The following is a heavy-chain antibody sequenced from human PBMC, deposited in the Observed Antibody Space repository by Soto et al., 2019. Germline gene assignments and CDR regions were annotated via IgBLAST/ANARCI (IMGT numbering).Heavy chain of an antibody. CDR1: GFTFSSYG. Sequence: PGGSLRLSCAASGFTFSSYGMHWVRQAPGKGLEWVAVISYDGSNKYYADSVKGRFTISRDNSKNTLYLQMNSLRAEDTAVYYCAKRTGYSSSWYCNFGYYYYYGMDVWGQGTTVTAP. D-gene: IGHD6-13*01. J-gene: IGHJ6*02. V-gene: IGHV3-30*18. CDR2: ISYDGSNK. CDR3: AKRTGYSSSWYCNFGYYYYYGMDV.